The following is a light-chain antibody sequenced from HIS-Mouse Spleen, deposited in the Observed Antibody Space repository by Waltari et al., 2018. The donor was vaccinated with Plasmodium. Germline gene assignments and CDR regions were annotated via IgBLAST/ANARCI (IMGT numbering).Light chain of an antibody. Sequence: DIQMTQSPSSLSASVGDRVTITCQASQDIRNYFNWYQQNPGKAPKLLIYDASNLETGVPSRFSGSGSGTDFTFTISSLQPEDIATYYCQQYDNLPLTFGGGTKVEIK. CDR2: DAS. CDR3: QQYDNLPLT. CDR1: QDIRNY. J-gene: IGKJ4*01. V-gene: IGKV1-33*01.